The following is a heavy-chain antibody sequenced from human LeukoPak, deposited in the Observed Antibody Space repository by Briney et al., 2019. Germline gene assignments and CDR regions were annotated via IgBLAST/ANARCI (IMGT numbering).Heavy chain of an antibody. J-gene: IGHJ4*02. CDR1: GYTFTGYY. CDR3: ATDNYPRRDY. D-gene: IGHD4-11*01. CDR2: INPNSGGT. V-gene: IGHV1-2*02. Sequence: ASVKVPCKASGYTFTGYYMHWVRQAPGQGLEWMGWINPNSGGTIYAQKFQGRVTMTEDTSTDTAYMELSSLRSEDTAVYYCATDNYPRRDYWGQGTLVTVSS.